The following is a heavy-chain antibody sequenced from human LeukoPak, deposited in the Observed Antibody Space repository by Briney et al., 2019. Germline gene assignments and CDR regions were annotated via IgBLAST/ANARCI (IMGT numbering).Heavy chain of an antibody. V-gene: IGHV1-18*01. D-gene: IGHD2-15*01. CDR2: ISAYNGNT. CDR1: GYTFTSYG. CDR3: ARDRGDIVVVVAAEYRFDP. J-gene: IGHJ5*02. Sequence: ASVKVSCKXSGYTFTSYGISWVRQAPGQGLEWMGWISAYNGNTNYAQKRQGRVTMTTDTSTSTAYMELRSLRSDDTAVYYCARDRGDIVVVVAAEYRFDPWGQGTLVTVSS.